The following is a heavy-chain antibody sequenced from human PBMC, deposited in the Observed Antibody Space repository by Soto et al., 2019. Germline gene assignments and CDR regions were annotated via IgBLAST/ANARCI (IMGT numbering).Heavy chain of an antibody. V-gene: IGHV4-59*01. Sequence: ERLGLTCTVSGGSISSYYWSWIRQPPGKGLEWIGYIYYSGSTNYNPSLKSLVTISVDTSKNQFSLKLSSVTAADTAVYYCAREPLDYYDSSGYYYFDYWGQGTLVTVYS. CDR2: IYYSGST. J-gene: IGHJ4*02. D-gene: IGHD3-22*01. CDR3: AREPLDYYDSSGYYYFDY. CDR1: GGSISSYY.